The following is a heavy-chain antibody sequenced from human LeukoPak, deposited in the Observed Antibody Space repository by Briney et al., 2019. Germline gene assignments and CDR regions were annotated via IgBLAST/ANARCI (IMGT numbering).Heavy chain of an antibody. CDR1: GFTFDDYG. J-gene: IGHJ3*02. D-gene: IGHD3-3*01. Sequence: PGGSLRLSCAASGFTFDDYGMSWVRQAPGKGLEWVSGINWNGGSTGYADSVKGRFTISRDNAKNSLYLQMNSLRAEDTAVYYCATNSGDFWSGYLDAFDIWGQGTMVTVSS. CDR3: ATNSGDFWSGYLDAFDI. V-gene: IGHV3-20*04. CDR2: INWNGGST.